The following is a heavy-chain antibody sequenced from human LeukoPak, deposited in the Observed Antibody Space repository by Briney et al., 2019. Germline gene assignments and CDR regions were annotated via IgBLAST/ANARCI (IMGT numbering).Heavy chain of an antibody. Sequence: GGSLRLSCATSGFTFSSYAMGWVRQAPGKGLEWVSGIGASGGSTYYADSVKGRFTISRDNSKNTLYLQMNSLRTEDTAVYYCAKAEGYDILTGLDYWGQGTLVTVSS. D-gene: IGHD3-9*01. CDR2: IGASGGST. CDR3: AKAEGYDILTGLDY. J-gene: IGHJ4*02. CDR1: GFTFSSYA. V-gene: IGHV3-23*01.